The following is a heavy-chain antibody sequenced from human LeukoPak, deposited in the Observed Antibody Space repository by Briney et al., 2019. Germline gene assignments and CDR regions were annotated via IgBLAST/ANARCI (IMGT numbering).Heavy chain of an antibody. D-gene: IGHD3-22*01. V-gene: IGHV3-11*06. CDR3: ARDNHPGTDGYWFDY. J-gene: IGHJ4*02. Sequence: GGSLRLSCVVSGFSFSDYYMNWIRQAPGKGLEWLSYISGSSSHILYADSVKGRFTISRDNAKNSLYPQMNSLRAEDTAVYYCARDNHPGTDGYWFDYWGQGTLVTVSS. CDR1: GFSFSDYY. CDR2: ISGSSSHI.